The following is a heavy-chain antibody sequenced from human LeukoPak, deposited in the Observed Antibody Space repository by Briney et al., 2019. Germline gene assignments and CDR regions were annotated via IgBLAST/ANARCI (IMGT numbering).Heavy chain of an antibody. D-gene: IGHD3-22*01. CDR1: GYTFTSYD. J-gene: IGHJ4*02. Sequence: ASVKVSCKASGYTFTSYDINWVRQAPGQGLEWMGWMNPNSGNTVYAQKFQRRLTMTRNPSISTAYMELSSLRSEDTAVYYCARGGYYDSSGYWGQGTLVTVSS. CDR3: ARGGYYDSSGY. CDR2: MNPNSGNT. V-gene: IGHV1-8*01.